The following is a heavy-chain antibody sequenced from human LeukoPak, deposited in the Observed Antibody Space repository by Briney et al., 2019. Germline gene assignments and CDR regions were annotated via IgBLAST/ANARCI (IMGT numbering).Heavy chain of an antibody. J-gene: IGHJ4*02. Sequence: GASVKVSCKASGYTFTSYAMHWVRQAPGQRLEWMGWINAGNGNTKYSQKFQGRVTITRDTSASTAYMELSSLRSEDTAVYYCARSAVLGGYFDYWGQGTLVTVSS. V-gene: IGHV1-3*01. CDR3: ARSAVLGGYFDY. D-gene: IGHD2-15*01. CDR1: GYTFTSYA. CDR2: INAGNGNT.